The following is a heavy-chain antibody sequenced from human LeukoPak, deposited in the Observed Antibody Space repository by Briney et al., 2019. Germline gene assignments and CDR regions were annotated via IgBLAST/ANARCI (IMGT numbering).Heavy chain of an antibody. V-gene: IGHV1-2*02. CDR1: GYTFTGYY. CDR2: INPNSGGT. Sequence: ASVKVSCKGSGYTFTGYYMHWVRQAPGQGLEWMGWINPNSGGTNYAQKFQGRVTMTRDTSISTAYMELSRLRSDDTAVYYCARASYYGSGSYYNYYFDYWGQGTLVTVSS. D-gene: IGHD3-10*01. CDR3: ARASYYGSGSYYNYYFDY. J-gene: IGHJ4*02.